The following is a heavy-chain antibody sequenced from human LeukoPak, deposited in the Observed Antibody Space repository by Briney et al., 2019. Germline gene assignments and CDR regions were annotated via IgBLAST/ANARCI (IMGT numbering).Heavy chain of an antibody. Sequence: SETLSLTCTLPGGSISNYYWTWIRQPPGKGVEWIGYISYSGSRNYNTSLKSRVTISVDTSKNHLSMNLSSVTAADTAVYYCARVGRGDYTWGSYSFDYWGQGTLVTVSA. J-gene: IGHJ4*02. CDR2: ISYSGSR. D-gene: IGHD3-16*01. V-gene: IGHV4-59*01. CDR3: ARVGRGDYTWGSYSFDY. CDR1: GGSISNYY.